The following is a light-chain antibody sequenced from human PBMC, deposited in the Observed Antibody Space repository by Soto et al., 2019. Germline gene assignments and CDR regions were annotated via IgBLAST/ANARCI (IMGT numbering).Light chain of an antibody. CDR1: QSISSW. CDR3: QPYNSYSPYT. CDR2: KSS. J-gene: IGKJ2*01. V-gene: IGKV1-5*03. Sequence: DIQMTQSPSTLSASVGDRVTITCRASQSISSWLAWYQQKPGKAPKLLIYKSSSLESGFPSRFSGSRSGTELTLTISSLQPDDFAHYYCQPYNSYSPYTFGQGTKLEIK.